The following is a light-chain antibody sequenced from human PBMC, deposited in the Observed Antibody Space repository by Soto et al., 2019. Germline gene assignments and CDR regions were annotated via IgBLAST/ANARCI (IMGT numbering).Light chain of an antibody. CDR1: QSVTSSY. CDR3: HQYGIQPT. J-gene: IGKJ1*01. V-gene: IGKV3-20*01. Sequence: EIVLTQSPGTLSLSPGERATLSCRSSQSVTSSYLAGYQQKPGQAPRLLIYAASSRATGLPNRFSGSGSGTDFTLTISRLEPEYFALFHCHQYGIQPTFGQGTKVEI. CDR2: AAS.